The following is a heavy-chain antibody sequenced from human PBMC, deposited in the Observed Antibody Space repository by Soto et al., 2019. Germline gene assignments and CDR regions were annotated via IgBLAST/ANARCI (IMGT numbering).Heavy chain of an antibody. CDR3: ARENYYDSSGYPDY. Sequence: SETLSLTCTVYGGSFSGYYWSWIRQPPGKGLEWIGEINHSGSTNYNPSLKSRVTISVDTSKNQFSLKLSSVTAADTAVYYCARENYYDSSGYPDYWGQGTLVTVSS. CDR1: GGSFSGYY. CDR2: INHSGST. V-gene: IGHV4-34*01. J-gene: IGHJ4*02. D-gene: IGHD3-22*01.